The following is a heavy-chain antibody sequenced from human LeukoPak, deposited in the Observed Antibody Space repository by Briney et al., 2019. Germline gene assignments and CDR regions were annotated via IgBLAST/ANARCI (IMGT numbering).Heavy chain of an antibody. V-gene: IGHV1-69*13. D-gene: IGHD2-2*02. Sequence: ASVKVSCKASGGTFSSYAISWVRQAPGQGLEWMGGIIPIFGTANYAQKFQGRVTITADESTSTAYMELSSLRSEDTAVYYCARGNPHCSSTSCYTKYFQHWGQGTLVTVSS. CDR2: IIPIFGTA. CDR3: ARGNPHCSSTSCYTKYFQH. J-gene: IGHJ1*01. CDR1: GGTFSSYA.